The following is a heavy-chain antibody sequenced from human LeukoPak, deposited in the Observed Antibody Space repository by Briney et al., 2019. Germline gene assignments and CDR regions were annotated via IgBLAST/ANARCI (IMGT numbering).Heavy chain of an antibody. J-gene: IGHJ3*02. D-gene: IGHD5-18*01. V-gene: IGHV3-15*01. Sequence: GGSLRLSCAASGFTVSRNYMSWVRQAPGKGLEWIGHIKSKTYGGTTDYAAPVNGRFTISRDDSKHTLYLQMNSLITEDTAVYYCTTEGYTYGYHAFDIWGQGTMLTVSS. CDR3: TTEGYTYGYHAFDI. CDR1: GFTVSRNY. CDR2: IKSKTYGGTT.